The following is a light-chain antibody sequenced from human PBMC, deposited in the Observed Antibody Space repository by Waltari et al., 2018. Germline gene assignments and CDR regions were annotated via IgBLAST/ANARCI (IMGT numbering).Light chain of an antibody. Sequence: DIQMTQSPSSLSASVGDRVTITCQASQDISNYLNWDQQKLGKAPKLLIYHASNLEAGVPSRFSGSGSGTDFTFTINSLQPEDIETYYCQQYDNRPLTFGGGTKVENK. CDR3: QQYDNRPLT. CDR2: HAS. J-gene: IGKJ4*01. V-gene: IGKV1-33*01. CDR1: QDISNY.